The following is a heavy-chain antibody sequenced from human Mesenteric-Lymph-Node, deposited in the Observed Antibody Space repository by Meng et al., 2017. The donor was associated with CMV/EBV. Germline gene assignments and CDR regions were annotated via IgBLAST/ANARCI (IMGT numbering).Heavy chain of an antibody. Sequence: SETLSLTCTVSGGSIGSYYWSWIRQPPGKGLEWIGYIYDSESTNHNPSLKSRATISVDTSKNQFSLKLSSVTAADTAVYYCARERSSSAGGFDYWGQGTLVTVSS. CDR2: IYDSEST. V-gene: IGHV4-59*01. D-gene: IGHD6-13*01. J-gene: IGHJ4*02. CDR1: GGSIGSYY. CDR3: ARERSSSAGGFDY.